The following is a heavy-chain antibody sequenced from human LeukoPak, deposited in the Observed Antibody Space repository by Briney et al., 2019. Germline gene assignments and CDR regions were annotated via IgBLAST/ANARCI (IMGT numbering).Heavy chain of an antibody. CDR3: AKDHELWDIVVVPAATPFDY. J-gene: IGHJ4*02. CDR2: ISGSGGST. D-gene: IGHD2-2*01. Sequence: PGGSLRLSCAASGFTFSSYAMSWVRQAPGKGLEWVSAISGSGGSTYYADSVKGRFTISRDNSKNTLYLQMNSLRAEDTAVYYCAKDHELWDIVVVPAATPFDYWGQGTLVTVSS. V-gene: IGHV3-23*01. CDR1: GFTFSSYA.